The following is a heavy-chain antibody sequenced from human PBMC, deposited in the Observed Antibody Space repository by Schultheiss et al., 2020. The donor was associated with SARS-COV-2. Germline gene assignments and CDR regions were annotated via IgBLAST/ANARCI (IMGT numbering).Heavy chain of an antibody. Sequence: SETLSLTCTVSGGSISSYYWSWIRQPPGKGLEWIGYIYYSGSTNYNPSLKSRVTISVDTSKNQFSLKLSSVTASDTAVYFCASGSSGYYAPFDFWGQGTLVTVSS. CDR3: ASGSSGYYAPFDF. D-gene: IGHD3-3*01. V-gene: IGHV4-59*01. J-gene: IGHJ4*02. CDR2: IYYSGST. CDR1: GGSISSYY.